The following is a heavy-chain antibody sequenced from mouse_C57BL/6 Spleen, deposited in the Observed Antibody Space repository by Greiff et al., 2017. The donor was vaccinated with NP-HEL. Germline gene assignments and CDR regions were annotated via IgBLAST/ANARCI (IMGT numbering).Heavy chain of an antibody. Sequence: QVQLQQSGPELVKPGASVKISCKASGYSFTSYYIHWVKQRPGQGLEWIGWIYPGSGNTKYNEKFKGKATLTADTSSSTAYMQLSSLTSEDSAVYYCAVVATDYFDYWGQGTTLTVSS. D-gene: IGHD1-1*01. J-gene: IGHJ2*01. CDR2: IYPGSGNT. CDR1: GYSFTSYY. V-gene: IGHV1-66*01. CDR3: AVVATDYFDY.